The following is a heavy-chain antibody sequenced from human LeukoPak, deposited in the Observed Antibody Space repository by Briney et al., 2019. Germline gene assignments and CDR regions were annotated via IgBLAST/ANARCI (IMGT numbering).Heavy chain of an antibody. Sequence: GGSLRLSCAASGFTFSSYGMHWVRQAPGKGLEWVAFIRYDGSNKYYADSVKGRFTISRDNSKNTLYLQMHSLRAEDTAVFYCARSTGDFWSAYYVHWGQGTLVTVSS. CDR3: ARSTGDFWSAYYVH. CDR1: GFTFSSYG. D-gene: IGHD3-3*01. CDR2: IRYDGSNK. J-gene: IGHJ4*02. V-gene: IGHV3-30*02.